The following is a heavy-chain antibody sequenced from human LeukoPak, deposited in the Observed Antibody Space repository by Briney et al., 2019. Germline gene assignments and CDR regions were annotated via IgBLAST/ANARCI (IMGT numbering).Heavy chain of an antibody. CDR1: GFTFSNYC. J-gene: IGHJ4*02. CDR2: ISTDGSNK. CDR3: AKDARSGWFGGDSK. V-gene: IGHV3-30*18. D-gene: IGHD3-10*01. Sequence: GGSLRLSCAPSGFTFSNYCLHWVRQAPGKGLEWVALISTDGSNKNYADSVKGRFTISRDTSKNPLYLQMNSLRAEDTAVYYCAKDARSGWFGGDSKWGQGTRVTVSS.